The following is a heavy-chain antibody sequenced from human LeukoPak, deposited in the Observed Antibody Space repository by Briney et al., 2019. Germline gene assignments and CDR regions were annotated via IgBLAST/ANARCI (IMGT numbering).Heavy chain of an antibody. Sequence: SGTLSLTCTVSGGSFSSYYWSWIRQPAGKGLEWIGRIYTSGSTNYNPSLKSRVTMSVDTSKNQFSLKLSSVTAADTAVYYCARGRPDYDAFDIWGQGTMVTVSS. D-gene: IGHD6-6*01. J-gene: IGHJ3*02. CDR2: IYTSGST. V-gene: IGHV4-4*07. CDR3: ARGRPDYDAFDI. CDR1: GGSFSSYY.